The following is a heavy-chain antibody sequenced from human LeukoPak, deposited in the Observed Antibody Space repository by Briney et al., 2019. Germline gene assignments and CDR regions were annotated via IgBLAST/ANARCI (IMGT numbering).Heavy chain of an antibody. CDR3: ARHPTFSGYEYYCDN. Sequence: SETLSLTCTVSGASISSSDYYWGWIRQPPGKGLEWIGSIYHSGSTYYNPSLKSRVTISVDTSKNQFSLKVSSVTVADTAVYYCARHPTFSGYEYYCDNWGQGTLVTVSS. J-gene: IGHJ4*02. CDR1: GASISSSDYY. D-gene: IGHD5-12*01. V-gene: IGHV4-39*01. CDR2: IYHSGST.